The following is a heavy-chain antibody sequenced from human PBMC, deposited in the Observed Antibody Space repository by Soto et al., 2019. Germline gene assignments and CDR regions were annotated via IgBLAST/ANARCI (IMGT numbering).Heavy chain of an antibody. J-gene: IGHJ5*02. CDR1: GFSFSTYS. Sequence: EVQLLESGGGLVQPGGSLRLSCAASGFSFSTYSMSWVRQAPGKGLEWVSAISGRGDSTYHADSVKGRFTISRDNSKNTLDLQMNSMGADDTAIYYCAKVAVCSRASCPDWFDPWGQGNLVTVSS. D-gene: IGHD3-10*02. V-gene: IGHV3-23*01. CDR2: ISGRGDST. CDR3: AKVAVCSRASCPDWFDP.